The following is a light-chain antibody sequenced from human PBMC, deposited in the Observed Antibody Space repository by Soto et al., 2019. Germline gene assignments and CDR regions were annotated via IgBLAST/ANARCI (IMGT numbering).Light chain of an antibody. J-gene: IGKJ1*01. Sequence: DIQMTQSPSSLSASVGDRVTITCRASQGISNYLAWYQQKPGKVPKLLIYGASTSQSGVPSRFSGSGSGTDFTLTISSLQPEDVATFYCQNYISAPQTFGQGTKVEIK. CDR3: QNYISAPQT. CDR2: GAS. V-gene: IGKV1-27*01. CDR1: QGISNY.